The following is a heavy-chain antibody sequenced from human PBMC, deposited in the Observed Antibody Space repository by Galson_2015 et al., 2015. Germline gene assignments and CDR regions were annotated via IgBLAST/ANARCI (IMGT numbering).Heavy chain of an antibody. CDR1: GGTFSSYP. D-gene: IGHD5-12*01. J-gene: IGHJ6*02. Sequence: SVKVSCKASGGTFSSYPISWVRQVPGQGLEWVGGIIPMFGTTDYAQNFQGRVMITADESTTTAYMSLTSLRSDDTAVYFCGVATRGTGQYFYPMDVWGQGTTVTVSS. V-gene: IGHV1-69*13. CDR3: GVATRGTGQYFYPMDV. CDR2: IIPMFGTT.